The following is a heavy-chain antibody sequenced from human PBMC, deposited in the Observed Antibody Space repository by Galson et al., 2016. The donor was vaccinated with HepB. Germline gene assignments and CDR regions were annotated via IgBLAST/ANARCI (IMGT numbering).Heavy chain of an antibody. CDR2: IGRRGDT. V-gene: IGHV3-13*01. CDR3: ARDPSGRGLDS. Sequence: SLRLSCAASGFVFNNYDFHWVLQSSGGSLDWVSFIGRRGDTHYADPVMGRFTVSRDNARTTLYLQTNSLRAEDTGFYYCARDPSGRGLDSWGQGALVTVSS. J-gene: IGHJ4*02. D-gene: IGHD5-12*01. CDR1: GFVFNNYD.